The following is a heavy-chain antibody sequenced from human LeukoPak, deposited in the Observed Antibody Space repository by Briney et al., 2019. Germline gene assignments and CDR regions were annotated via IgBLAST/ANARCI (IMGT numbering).Heavy chain of an antibody. CDR1: GGSFSGYY. D-gene: IGHD3-9*01. Sequence: PSETLSLTCAVYGGSFSGYYWSWIRQPPGKGLEWIGEINHSGSTNYNPSLKSRVTISVDTSKNQFSLKLSSVTAADTAVYYCARIPHSGRLRYSYYYGMDVWGQGTMVTVSS. J-gene: IGHJ6*02. CDR2: INHSGST. V-gene: IGHV4-34*01. CDR3: ARIPHSGRLRYSYYYGMDV.